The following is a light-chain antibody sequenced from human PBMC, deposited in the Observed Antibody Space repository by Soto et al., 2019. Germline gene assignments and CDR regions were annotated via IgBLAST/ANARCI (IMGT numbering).Light chain of an antibody. CDR1: QSISSY. CDR3: QHRANWPTWT. J-gene: IGKJ1*01. CDR2: DAS. Sequence: EIVLTQSPATLSLSPGERATLSCRASQSISSYLAWYQQKPGQAPRLLIYDASNRATGIPARFSDSGSGTDFTLTISSLEPEDFAVYYCQHRANWPTWTFGQGTKVEIK. V-gene: IGKV3-11*01.